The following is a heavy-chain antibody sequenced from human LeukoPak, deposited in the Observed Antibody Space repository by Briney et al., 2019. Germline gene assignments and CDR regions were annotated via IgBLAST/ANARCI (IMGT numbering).Heavy chain of an antibody. CDR2: ISGSGGST. J-gene: IGHJ4*02. CDR1: GFTFSDYY. V-gene: IGHV3-23*01. D-gene: IGHD6-6*01. CDR3: LVAARPGY. Sequence: GGSLRLSCAASGFTFSDYYMSWIRQAPGKGLEWVSAISGSGGSTYYADSVKGRFTIPRDNSKNTLYLQMNSLRAEDTAVYSCLVAARPGYWGQGTLVTVSS.